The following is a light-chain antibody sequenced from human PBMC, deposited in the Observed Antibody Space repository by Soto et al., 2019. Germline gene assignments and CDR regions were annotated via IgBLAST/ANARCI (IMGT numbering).Light chain of an antibody. J-gene: IGKJ5*01. CDR3: HQYNNWPPT. CDR1: QSVSSN. CDR2: GAS. Sequence: IVMTQSPATLSVSPGERATLSCRASQSVSSNLAWYQQKPGQAPRLLIYGASTRATGIPARFSGSGSGTEFTLTISSLQSEDFAVYYCHQYNNWPPTFGQGTRLEIK. V-gene: IGKV3-15*01.